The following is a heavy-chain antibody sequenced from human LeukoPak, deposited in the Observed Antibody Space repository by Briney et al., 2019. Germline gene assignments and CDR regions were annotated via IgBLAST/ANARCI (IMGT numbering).Heavy chain of an antibody. J-gene: IGHJ4*02. D-gene: IGHD3-3*01. Sequence: GGSLRLSCAASGFTFSSYSMNWVRQAPGKGLEWVSSISSSSSYIYYADSVKGRFTISRDNAKNSLYLQMNSLRAEDTAVYYCARGGVDFWGGYYNPASYYFDYWGQGTLVTVSS. CDR1: GFTFSSYS. CDR2: ISSSSSYI. V-gene: IGHV3-21*01. CDR3: ARGGVDFWGGYYNPASYYFDY.